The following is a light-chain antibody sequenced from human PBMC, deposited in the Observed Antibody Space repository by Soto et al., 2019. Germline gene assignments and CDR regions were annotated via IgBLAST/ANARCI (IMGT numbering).Light chain of an antibody. V-gene: IGLV1-51*01. J-gene: IGLJ2*01. Sequence: QSVLTQPPSVSVAPGQKVTISRSGSSSNIVSWYQQLPGTAPKLLIYDNNKRPSGIPDRFSGSKSGTSDTLGITGLQTGDEADYYCGMWDSSLSVVVFGGGTQLTVL. CDR2: DNN. CDR3: GMWDSSLSVVV. CDR1: SSNI.